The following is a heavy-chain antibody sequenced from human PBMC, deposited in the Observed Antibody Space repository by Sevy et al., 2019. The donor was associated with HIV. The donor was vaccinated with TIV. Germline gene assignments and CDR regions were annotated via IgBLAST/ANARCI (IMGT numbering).Heavy chain of an antibody. CDR2: INHSGST. D-gene: IGHD3-10*01. V-gene: IGHV4-34*01. CDR3: ARGHGLLWFGEDKDV. J-gene: IGHJ6*04. Sequence: SETLSLTCAVYGGSFSGYYWSWIRQPPGKGLEWIGEINHSGSTNYNPSLKSRVTISVDTSKNQFSLKLSSVTAADTAVYYCARGHGLLWFGEDKDVWGKGTTVTVSS. CDR1: GGSFSGYY.